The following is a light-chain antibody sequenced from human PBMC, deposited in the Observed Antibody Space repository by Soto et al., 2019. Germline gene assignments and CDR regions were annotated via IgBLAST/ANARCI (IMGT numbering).Light chain of an antibody. CDR2: GAS. V-gene: IGKV3-20*01. CDR3: FQSGSSPRT. Sequence: EIVLTQSPGTLSLSPGERATLSCRASENVGNNFLTWYQQKPGQAPRLLVYGASRRATGIPDRFVGSGSRTGFTLTISMLEPEDFAVYYCFQSGSSPRTFGQGTTVEIK. J-gene: IGKJ1*01. CDR1: ENVGNNF.